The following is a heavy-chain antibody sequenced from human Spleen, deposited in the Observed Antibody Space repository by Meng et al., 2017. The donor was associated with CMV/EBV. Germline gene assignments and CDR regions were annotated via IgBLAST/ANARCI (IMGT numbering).Heavy chain of an antibody. J-gene: IGHJ3*02. V-gene: IGHV3-23*01. CDR1: GFTFSSYA. Sequence: GESLKISCAASGFTFSSYAMNWVRQAPGKGLEWVSLVTGSGGNTYYADSVKGRFTISRDNSKNTLYLQMNSLRAEGTAVYYCAKYSPGRWDTFDIWGQGTMVTVSS. CDR2: VTGSGGNT. D-gene: IGHD2-21*01. CDR3: AKYSPGRWDTFDI.